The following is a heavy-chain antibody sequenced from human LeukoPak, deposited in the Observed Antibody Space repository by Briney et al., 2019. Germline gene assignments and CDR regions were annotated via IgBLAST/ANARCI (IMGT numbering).Heavy chain of an antibody. Sequence: GSLRLSCAASGFTFSSYWMSWVRQAPGKGLEWVANIKRDGSEKYYVDSVKGRFTISRDNAKNSLYLQMNSLRAEDTAVYYCARGFSGYDFYFDYWGQGTLVTVSS. J-gene: IGHJ4*02. CDR3: ARGFSGYDFYFDY. CDR2: IKRDGSEK. V-gene: IGHV3-7*03. D-gene: IGHD5-12*01. CDR1: GFTFSSYW.